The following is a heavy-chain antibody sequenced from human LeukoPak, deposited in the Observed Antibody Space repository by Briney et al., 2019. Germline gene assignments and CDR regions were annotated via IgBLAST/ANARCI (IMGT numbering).Heavy chain of an antibody. CDR2: INPSGSST. V-gene: IGHV1-46*01. D-gene: IGHD6-19*01. Sequence: ASVKVSCKASGYSFTSHYMHWVRQASGQGLEWMGLINPSGSSTLYAQKFQGRVTMTRDMSTTTDYMELSSLRSEDTAVYYCARDQVPYSSGWYASDYWGQGTLVTVSS. CDR3: ARDQVPYSSGWYASDY. CDR1: GYSFTSHY. J-gene: IGHJ4*02.